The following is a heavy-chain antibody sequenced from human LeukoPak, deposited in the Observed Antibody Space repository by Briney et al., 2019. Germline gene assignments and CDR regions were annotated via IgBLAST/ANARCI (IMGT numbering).Heavy chain of an antibody. CDR2: IYYSGST. J-gene: IGHJ4*02. CDR3: ARDAPESSSWYGTANYYFDY. Sequence: SETLSLSCTVSGGSISSYYWSWIRQPPGKGLEWIGYIYYSGSTNYNPSLKSRVTISVDTSKNQFSLKLSSVTAADTAVYYCARDAPESSSWYGTANYYFDYWGQGTLVTVSS. V-gene: IGHV4-59*01. D-gene: IGHD6-13*01. CDR1: GGSISSYY.